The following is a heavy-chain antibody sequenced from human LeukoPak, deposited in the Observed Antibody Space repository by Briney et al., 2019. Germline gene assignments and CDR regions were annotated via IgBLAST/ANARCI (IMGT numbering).Heavy chain of an antibody. V-gene: IGHV5-51*01. D-gene: IGHD1-26*01. CDR3: ARQGIAGPGGGAFDI. Sequence: GESLKISCKGSGYSFTNYWIGWVRQMPGKGLEWMAIIYPGDSDTTYSPSFQGQVTISADRSISTAYLQWGSLKASDTAMYYCARQGIAGPGGGAFDIWGQGTMVTVSS. CDR1: GYSFTNYW. J-gene: IGHJ3*02. CDR2: IYPGDSDT.